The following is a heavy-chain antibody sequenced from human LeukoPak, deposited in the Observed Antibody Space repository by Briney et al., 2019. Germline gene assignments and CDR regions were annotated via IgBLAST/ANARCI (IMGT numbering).Heavy chain of an antibody. J-gene: IGHJ4*02. D-gene: IGHD3-10*01. CDR2: ISGSGGST. CDR3: AKDRDYGSGSYCFDY. CDR1: GFTFSSCA. V-gene: IGHV3-23*01. Sequence: PGGSLRLSCAASGFTFSSCAMSWVRQAPGKGLEWVSAISGSGGSTYYADSVKGRFTISRDNSKNTLYLQMNSLRAEDTAVYYCAKDRDYGSGSYCFDYWGQGTLVTVSS.